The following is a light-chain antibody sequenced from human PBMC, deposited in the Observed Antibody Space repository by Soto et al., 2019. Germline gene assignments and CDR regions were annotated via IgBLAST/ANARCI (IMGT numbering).Light chain of an antibody. CDR3: QQSYSTPPLT. J-gene: IGKJ4*01. CDR2: AAS. CDR1: QSISSY. Sequence: DLQMTQSPSSLSASVGDRVTITCRASQSISSYLNWYQQKPGKAPKLLIYAASSLQSGVPSRVSGSGSGTDFTLTISSLQPEDFATYYCQQSYSTPPLTFGGGTKVEIK. V-gene: IGKV1-39*01.